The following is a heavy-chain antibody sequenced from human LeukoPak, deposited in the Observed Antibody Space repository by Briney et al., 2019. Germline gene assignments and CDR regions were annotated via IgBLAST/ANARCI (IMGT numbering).Heavy chain of an antibody. J-gene: IGHJ4*02. V-gene: IGHV3-23*01. CDR2: ITYDSDST. D-gene: IGHD2-2*01. Sequence: GGSLRLSCAASGFTFSAYAMSWVRQAPGKGLDWVSAITYDSDSTYYADSVKGRFTISRDNSKNTLFLRMNSLRAEDTAIYYCARLAGGYYYGTTCYPLDSWGQGILVTVSS. CDR1: GFTFSAYA. CDR3: ARLAGGYYYGTTCYPLDS.